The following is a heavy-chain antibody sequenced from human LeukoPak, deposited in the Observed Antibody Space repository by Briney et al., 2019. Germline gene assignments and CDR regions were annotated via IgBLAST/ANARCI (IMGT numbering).Heavy chain of an antibody. CDR1: GYTFSDFY. V-gene: IGHV1-2*02. CDR3: ASRGGSGKYDFDF. CDR2: TNPNIGST. Sequence: ASVKVSCKASGYTFSDFYIHWVRQAPGQGPEWMGWTNPNIGSTNSAQKFQGRLTMTRDTSISTAYMELSSLRYDDTAVYYCASRGGSGKYDFDFWGQGTLVTVSS. D-gene: IGHD3-10*01. J-gene: IGHJ4*02.